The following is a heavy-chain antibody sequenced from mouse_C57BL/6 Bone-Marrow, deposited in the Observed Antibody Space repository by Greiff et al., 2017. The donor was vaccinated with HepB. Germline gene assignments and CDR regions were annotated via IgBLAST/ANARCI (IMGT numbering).Heavy chain of an antibody. D-gene: IGHD1-1*01. V-gene: IGHV1-15*01. CDR3: TRGIYVFDD. CDR2: IDPETGGT. Sequence: VKLQESGAELVRPGASVTLSCKASGYTFTDYEMHWVKQTPVHGLEWIGAIDPETGGTAYNQKFKGKAILTADKSSSTAYMELRSLTSEDSAVYYCTRGIYVFDDWGQGTTLTVSS. CDR1: GYTFTDYE. J-gene: IGHJ2*01.